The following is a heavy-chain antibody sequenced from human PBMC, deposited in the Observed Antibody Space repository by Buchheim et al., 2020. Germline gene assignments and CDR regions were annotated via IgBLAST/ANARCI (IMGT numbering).Heavy chain of an antibody. V-gene: IGHV4-61*01. Sequence: VQLQESGPGLVKPSVTLSLTCTVSGDSVTSGSSYRSWIRQPPGKKLEWIGYIYYSGSTNYNPSLKSRVTISVDTSKNQFSLRLSSVTTADTAVYYCASLRDGYNYYYYYMDVWGKGTT. J-gene: IGHJ6*03. CDR1: GDSVTSGSSY. CDR3: ASLRDGYNYYYYYMDV. CDR2: IYYSGST. D-gene: IGHD5-24*01.